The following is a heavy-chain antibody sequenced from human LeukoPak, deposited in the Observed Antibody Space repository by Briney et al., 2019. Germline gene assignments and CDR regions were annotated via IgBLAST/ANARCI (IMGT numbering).Heavy chain of an antibody. D-gene: IGHD5-12*01. V-gene: IGHV3-23*01. J-gene: IGHJ4*02. CDR1: GFTFSSYA. CDR2: ISGSGGST. CDR3: APIMGHSGDLDY. Sequence: GGSLRLSCAASGFTFSSYAMSWVRQAPGKGLEWVSAISGSGGSTYYADSVEGRFTISRDNSKNTLYLQMNSLRAEDTAVYYCAPIMGHSGDLDYWGQGTLVTVSS.